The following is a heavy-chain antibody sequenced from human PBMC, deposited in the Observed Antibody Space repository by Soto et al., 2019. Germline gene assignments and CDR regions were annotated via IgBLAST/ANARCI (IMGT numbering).Heavy chain of an antibody. CDR1: GFTFSSYG. J-gene: IGHJ4*02. V-gene: IGHV3-30*18. D-gene: IGHD1-26*01. CDR2: ISYDGSNK. Sequence: PGGSLRLSCAASGFTFSSYGMHWVRQAPGKGLEWVAVISYDGSNKYYADSVKGRFTISRDNSKNTLYLQMNSLRAEDTAVYYCAKDRRTYSGSLDYWGQGTLVTVSS. CDR3: AKDRRTYSGSLDY.